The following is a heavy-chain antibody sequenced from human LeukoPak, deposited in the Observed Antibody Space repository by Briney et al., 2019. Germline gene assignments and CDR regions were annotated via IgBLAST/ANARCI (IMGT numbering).Heavy chain of an antibody. D-gene: IGHD5-24*01. J-gene: IGHJ1*01. Sequence: SETLSLTCAVYGGSFSGYYWSWIRQPPGKGLEWIGEINHSGSTNYNPSLKSRVTISVDTSKNQFSLKLSSVTAADTAVYCCARAGPPLEMATTHAEYFQHWGQGTLVTVSS. CDR2: INHSGST. V-gene: IGHV4-34*01. CDR1: GGSFSGYY. CDR3: ARAGPPLEMATTHAEYFQH.